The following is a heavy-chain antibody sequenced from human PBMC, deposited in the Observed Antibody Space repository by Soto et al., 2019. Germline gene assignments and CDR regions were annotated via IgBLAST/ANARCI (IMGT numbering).Heavy chain of an antibody. Sequence: GASLKISGKGSGYNFNRYWIGWVRQMPGKGLEWMGVIYPGDSDTRYSPSLQGQVTISADKSSSAAYLQWSSLQASDTATYYCARSLVNGTYEAFDIWGQGTMVTVSS. CDR2: IYPGDSDT. CDR3: ARSLVNGTYEAFDI. CDR1: GYNFNRYW. V-gene: IGHV5-51*01. D-gene: IGHD6-13*01. J-gene: IGHJ3*02.